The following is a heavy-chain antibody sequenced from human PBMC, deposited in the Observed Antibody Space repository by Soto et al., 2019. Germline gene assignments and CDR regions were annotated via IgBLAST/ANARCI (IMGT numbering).Heavy chain of an antibody. D-gene: IGHD2-8*01. J-gene: IGHJ6*02. V-gene: IGHV3-53*02. CDR1: GFSVTTNY. CDR2: TFTGGST. CDR3: AKKPPSSIQWWAFGMDV. Sequence: EVQLVETGGGLIQPGGSLRLSCLASGFSVTTNYIIWVRQPPGKGLEWVSTTFTGGSTHYADSVKGRFSISRDNSKNTVYLQMNNLRVEDTAVYYCAKKPPSSIQWWAFGMDVWCQGTTVSVSS.